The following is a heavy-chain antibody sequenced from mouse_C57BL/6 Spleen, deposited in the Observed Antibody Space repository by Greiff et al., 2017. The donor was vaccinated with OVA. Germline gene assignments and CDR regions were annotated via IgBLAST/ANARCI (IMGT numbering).Heavy chain of an antibody. CDR3: ARAWGVYYGSSYWYFDV. J-gene: IGHJ1*03. Sequence: DVKLQESGPGLVKPSQSLSLTCSVTGYSITSGYYWNWIRQFPGNKLEWMGYISYDGSNNYNPSLKNRISITRDTSKNQFFLKLNSVTTEDTATYYCARAWGVYYGSSYWYFDVWGTGTTVTVSS. CDR1: GYSITSGYY. CDR2: ISYDGSN. D-gene: IGHD1-1*01. V-gene: IGHV3-6*01.